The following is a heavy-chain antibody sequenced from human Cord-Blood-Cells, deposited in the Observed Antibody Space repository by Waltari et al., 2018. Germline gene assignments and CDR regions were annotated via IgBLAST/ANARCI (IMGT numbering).Heavy chain of an antibody. D-gene: IGHD2-2*01. J-gene: IGHJ6*02. V-gene: IGHV4-34*01. CDR1: GGSFSGYY. Sequence: QVQLQQWGAGLLTPSETLSLTCAVYGGSFSGYYWSWIRQPPGTGLEWIREINHSGSTNYNPSLKSRVTISVDTSKNQFSLKLSSVTAADTAVYYCARATRLYCSSTSCYEYYYYGMDVWGQGTTVTVSS. CDR3: ARATRLYCSSTSCYEYYYYGMDV. CDR2: INHSGST.